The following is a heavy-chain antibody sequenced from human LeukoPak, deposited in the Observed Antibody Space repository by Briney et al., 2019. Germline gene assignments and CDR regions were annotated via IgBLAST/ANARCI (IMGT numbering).Heavy chain of an antibody. Sequence: PGGSLRLSCAASGLTFKNFAMSWVRQAPGKGLEWVSVIYSGGSTYYADSVKGRFTISRDNSKNTLYLQMNSLRAEDTAVYYCARDPATYYYDSSVVDIWGQGTMVTVSS. CDR3: ARDPATYYYDSSVVDI. V-gene: IGHV3-53*01. J-gene: IGHJ3*02. CDR1: GLTFKNFA. D-gene: IGHD3-22*01. CDR2: IYSGGST.